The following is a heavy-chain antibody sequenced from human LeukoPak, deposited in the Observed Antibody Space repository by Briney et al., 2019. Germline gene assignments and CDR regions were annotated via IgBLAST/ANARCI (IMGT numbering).Heavy chain of an antibody. D-gene: IGHD3-22*01. CDR3: ARDATYYYDSSGYFLFDY. Sequence: SETLSLTCTVSGGSISSYYWSWIRQPAGKGLEWIGRIYTSGSTNYNPSLKSRVTMSVDTPKNQFSLKLSSVTAADTAVYYCARDATYYYDSSGYFLFDYWGQGTLVTVSS. CDR1: GGSISSYY. CDR2: IYTSGST. V-gene: IGHV4-4*07. J-gene: IGHJ4*02.